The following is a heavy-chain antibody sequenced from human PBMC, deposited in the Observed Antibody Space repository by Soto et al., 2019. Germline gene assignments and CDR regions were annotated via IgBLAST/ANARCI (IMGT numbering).Heavy chain of an antibody. Sequence: QVQLVESGGGVVQPGRSLRLSCAASGFTFSSYAMHWVRQAPGKGLEWVAVISYDGSNKYYADSVKGRFTISRDNSKNTLYLQMNSLRAEDTAVYYCARDSGTIVATIDLDYWGQGTLVTVSS. CDR2: ISYDGSNK. CDR3: ARDSGTIVATIDLDY. J-gene: IGHJ4*02. V-gene: IGHV3-30-3*01. CDR1: GFTFSSYA. D-gene: IGHD5-12*01.